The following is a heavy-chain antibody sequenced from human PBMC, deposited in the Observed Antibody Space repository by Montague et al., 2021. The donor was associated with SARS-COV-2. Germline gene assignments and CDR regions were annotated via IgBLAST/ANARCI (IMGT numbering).Heavy chain of an antibody. CDR3: ATESLGYCSSTSCYGPHYGMDV. J-gene: IGHJ6*02. CDR1: GGSFSGYY. V-gene: IGHV4-31*11. Sequence: TLSLTCAVYGGSFSGYYWSWIRQHPGKGLEWIGYIYYSGSTYYNPSLKSRVTISVDTSKNQFSLKLSSVTAADTAVYCCATESLGYCSSTSCYGPHYGMDVWGQGTTVTVSS. CDR2: IYYSGST. D-gene: IGHD2-2*01.